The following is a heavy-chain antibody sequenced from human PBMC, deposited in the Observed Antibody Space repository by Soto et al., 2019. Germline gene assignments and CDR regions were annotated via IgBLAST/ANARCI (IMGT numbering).Heavy chain of an antibody. CDR1: GGSISSGGYY. V-gene: IGHV4-31*03. D-gene: IGHD3-10*01. CDR2: IYYSGST. Sequence: TLSLTCTVSGGSISSGGYYWSWIRQHPGKGLEWIGYIYYSGSTYYNPSLKSRVTISVDTSKNQFSLKLSSVTAADTAVYYCARDSRYYYGSGSYKEGYYYYMDVWGKGTTVTVSS. J-gene: IGHJ6*03. CDR3: ARDSRYYYGSGSYKEGYYYYMDV.